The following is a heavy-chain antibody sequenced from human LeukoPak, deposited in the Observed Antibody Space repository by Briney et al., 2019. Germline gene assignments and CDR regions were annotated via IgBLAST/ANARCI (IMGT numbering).Heavy chain of an antibody. CDR2: LNTNTGIP. CDR3: ARGRSYDILTGYYPPFGY. CDR1: GYTFTSYA. V-gene: IGHV7-4-1*02. J-gene: IGHJ4*02. Sequence: ASVKVSCKASGYTFTSYAMNWVRQAPGQGLEWMGRLNTNTGIPTSAQGFTGRFVFSLDTSVSTAYLQISSLKAEDTAVYYCARGRSYDILTGYYPPFGYWGQGTLVTVSS. D-gene: IGHD3-9*01.